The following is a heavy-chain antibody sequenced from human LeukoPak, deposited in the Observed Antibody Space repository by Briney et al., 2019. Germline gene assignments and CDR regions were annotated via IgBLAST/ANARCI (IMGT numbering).Heavy chain of an antibody. V-gene: IGHV3-7*01. Sequence: PAGGSLRLSCAASGFTFSSYWMSWVRQAPGKGLEWVANIKQDGSEKYYVDSVKGRFTTSRDNAKNSLYLQMNSLRAEDTAVYYCARGDDCSGGSCYLLDYYYMDVWGKGTKVTVSS. CDR2: IKQDGSEK. CDR3: ARGDDCSGGSCYLLDYYYMDV. J-gene: IGHJ6*03. D-gene: IGHD2-15*01. CDR1: GFTFSSYW.